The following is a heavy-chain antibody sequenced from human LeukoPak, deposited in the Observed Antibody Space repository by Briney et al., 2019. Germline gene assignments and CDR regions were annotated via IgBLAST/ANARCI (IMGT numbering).Heavy chain of an antibody. Sequence: GASVKVSCKASGYTFTGYYMHWARQAPGQGLEWMGWINPNSGGTNYAQKFQGRVTMTRDTSISTAYMELSRLRSDDTAVYYCARKAGSGSYRSYGMDVWGQGTTVTVSS. CDR1: GYTFTGYY. CDR3: ARKAGSGSYRSYGMDV. D-gene: IGHD3-10*01. V-gene: IGHV1-2*02. CDR2: INPNSGGT. J-gene: IGHJ6*02.